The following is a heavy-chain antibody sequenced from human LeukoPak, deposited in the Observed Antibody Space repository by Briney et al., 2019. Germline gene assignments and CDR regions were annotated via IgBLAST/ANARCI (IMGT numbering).Heavy chain of an antibody. Sequence: PGRSLRLSCAASGFTFSSYGMHWVRQAPGKGLEWVAVIWYDGSNKYYADSVKSRFTISRDNSKNTLYLQMNSLRAEDTAVYYCAREDYYGSGSGFDPWGQGTLVTVSS. D-gene: IGHD3-10*01. CDR3: AREDYYGSGSGFDP. CDR1: GFTFSSYG. J-gene: IGHJ5*02. CDR2: IWYDGSNK. V-gene: IGHV3-33*01.